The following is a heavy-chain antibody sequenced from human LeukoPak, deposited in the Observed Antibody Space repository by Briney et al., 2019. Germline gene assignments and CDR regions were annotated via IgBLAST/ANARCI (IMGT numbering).Heavy chain of an antibody. CDR1: GYTFTSYG. CDR3: ARGRSGYDATPVDY. D-gene: IGHD5-12*01. CDR2: ISAYNGNT. Sequence: GASVKVSCKASGYTFTSYGISRVRQAPGQGLEWMGWISAYNGNTNYAQKLQGRVTMTTDTSTSTAYMELRSLRSDDTAVYYCARGRSGYDATPVDYWGQGTLVTVSS. V-gene: IGHV1-18*01. J-gene: IGHJ4*02.